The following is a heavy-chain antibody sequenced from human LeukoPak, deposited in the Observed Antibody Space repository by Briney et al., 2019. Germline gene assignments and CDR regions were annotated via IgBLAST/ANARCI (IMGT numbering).Heavy chain of an antibody. CDR3: GFFMTHDAFDI. CDR2: IYSGGTT. Sequence: GGSLRLSCAASAFTFSSYGMNWVRQAPGKGLEWVSVIYSGGTTYYADSVKGRFTISRDNSKNTLYLQMNSLRAEDTAVYYCGFFMTHDAFDIWGLGTMVTVSS. J-gene: IGHJ3*02. V-gene: IGHV3-23*03. CDR1: AFTFSSYG. D-gene: IGHD3-3*01.